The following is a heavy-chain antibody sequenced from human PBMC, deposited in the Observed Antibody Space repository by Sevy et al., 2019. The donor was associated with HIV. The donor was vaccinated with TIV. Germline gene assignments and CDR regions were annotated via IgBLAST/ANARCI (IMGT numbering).Heavy chain of an antibody. J-gene: IGHJ5*02. D-gene: IGHD2-2*01. Sequence: ASVKVSCKASGYTVTGYYMHWVQQAPGQGLEWMGWSNPNSGGTNYAQKFQGWVTMTRDTSISTAYMELSRLRSDDTAVYYCARRLPLVVPAANWFDPWGQRTLVTVSS. CDR2: SNPNSGGT. V-gene: IGHV1-2*04. CDR3: ARRLPLVVPAANWFDP. CDR1: GYTVTGYY.